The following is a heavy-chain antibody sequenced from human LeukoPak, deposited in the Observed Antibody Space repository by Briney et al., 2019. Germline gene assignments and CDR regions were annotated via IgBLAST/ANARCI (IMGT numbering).Heavy chain of an antibody. CDR2: ISSSSSPI. CDR3: AKPLGDYQPEYFQH. Sequence: GGSLRLSCAASGFTFSSYSMNWVRQAPGKGLEWVSYISSSSSPIYYADSVKGRFTISRDNAKNSLYLQMNSLRAEDTAVYYCAKPLGDYQPEYFQHWGQGTLVTVSS. D-gene: IGHD4-17*01. J-gene: IGHJ1*01. CDR1: GFTFSSYS. V-gene: IGHV3-48*01.